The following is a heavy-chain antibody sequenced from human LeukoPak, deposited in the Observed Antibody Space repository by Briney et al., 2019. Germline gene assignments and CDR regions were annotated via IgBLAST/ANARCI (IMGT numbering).Heavy chain of an antibody. CDR3: ARDFEWSVDY. CDR2: INPSGGST. CDR1: GYTFTNYY. Sequence: ASVKVSCKASGYTFTNYYMHWVRQAPGQGLEWMGIINPSGGSTSYGQKFQGRVSMTRDMSTRTVYMELSSLRSEDTAVYYCARDFEWSVDYWGQGTLVTVSS. J-gene: IGHJ4*02. V-gene: IGHV1-46*01. D-gene: IGHD3-3*01.